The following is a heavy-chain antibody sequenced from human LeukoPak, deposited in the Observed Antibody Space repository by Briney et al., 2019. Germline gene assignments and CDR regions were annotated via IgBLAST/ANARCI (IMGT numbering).Heavy chain of an antibody. J-gene: IGHJ6*03. Sequence: SETLSLTCTVSGGSISSSSYYWSWIRQPPGKGLEWIGEINHSGSTNYNPSLKSRVTISVDTSKNQFSLKLSSVTAADTAVYYCARGHVDQLPLIGYYYYYMDVWGKGTTVTVSS. D-gene: IGHD2-2*01. CDR3: ARGHVDQLPLIGYYYYYMDV. V-gene: IGHV4-39*07. CDR1: GGSISSSSYY. CDR2: INHSGST.